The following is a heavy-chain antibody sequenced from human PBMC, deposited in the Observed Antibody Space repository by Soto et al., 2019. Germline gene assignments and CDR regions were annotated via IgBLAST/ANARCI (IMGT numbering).Heavy chain of an antibody. CDR2: INAGNGNT. J-gene: IGHJ2*01. Sequence: QVQLVQSGAEEKKPGASVKVSCKASGYTFTSYAMHWVRQAPGQWLEWMGWINAGNGNTKYSQKFQGRVTITRDTSASTAYMEQSSLRSEDTAVYYCARAPSWWYFDLWGRGALVTVSS. V-gene: IGHV1-3*05. CDR3: ARAPSWWYFDL. CDR1: GYTFTSYA.